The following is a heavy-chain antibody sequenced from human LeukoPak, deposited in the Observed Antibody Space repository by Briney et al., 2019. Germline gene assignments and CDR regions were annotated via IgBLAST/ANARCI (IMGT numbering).Heavy chain of an antibody. Sequence: SETLSLTCTVSGGSISSSSYYWGWIRQPPGKGLEWIGSFYDSGNTYYNPSLKSRVTISVDTSKNQFSLKVRSVTAADTAVYFCAREGSGGAFDIWGQGTMVTVSS. CDR1: GGSISSSSYY. J-gene: IGHJ3*02. CDR2: FYDSGNT. CDR3: AREGSGGAFDI. V-gene: IGHV4-39*07. D-gene: IGHD3-10*01.